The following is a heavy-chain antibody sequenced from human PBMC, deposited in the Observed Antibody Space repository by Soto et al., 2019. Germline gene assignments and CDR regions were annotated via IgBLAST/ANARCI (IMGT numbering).Heavy chain of an antibody. V-gene: IGHV3-9*01. J-gene: IGHJ3*02. Sequence: EVQLVESGGGLVQPGRSLRLSCAASGFTFDDYAMHWVRQAPGKGLEWVSGISWNSGSIGYADSVKGRFTISRDNAKNSLYLQMNSLRAEDTALYYCAKDGGYCCGGSCQDAFDIWGQGTMVTVSS. CDR2: ISWNSGSI. CDR3: AKDGGYCCGGSCQDAFDI. D-gene: IGHD2-15*01. CDR1: GFTFDDYA.